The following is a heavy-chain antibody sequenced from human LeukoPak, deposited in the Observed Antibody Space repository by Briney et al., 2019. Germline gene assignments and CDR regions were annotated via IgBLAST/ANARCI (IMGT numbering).Heavy chain of an antibody. CDR1: GESLSKYY. Sequence: PSDTLSLTCAVYGESLSKYYWTWIRQSPGKGLEWMGEINHRGSTNHNPSLKSRVTLSVDTSKHQFSLKLTSVTAADAAVYYCASSVGSTDYWGQGTLVTVSS. V-gene: IGHV4-34*01. D-gene: IGHD1-26*01. CDR2: INHRGST. CDR3: ASSVGSTDY. J-gene: IGHJ4*02.